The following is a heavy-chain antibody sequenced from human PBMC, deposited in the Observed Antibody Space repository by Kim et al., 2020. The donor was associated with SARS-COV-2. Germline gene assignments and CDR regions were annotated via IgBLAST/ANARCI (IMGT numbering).Heavy chain of an antibody. V-gene: IGHV3-15*01. CDR2: IKRESDGGTT. Sequence: GGSLRLSCAASGFTFSKAWMSWVRQAPGKGLEWVGRIKRESDGGTTDYAAPVKGRFTISRDDSKNTLYLQMNSLKTEDTALYYCATDEITFGGVRGHDYWGQGTLVTVSS. CDR3: ATDEITFGGVRGHDY. CDR1: GFTFSKAW. J-gene: IGHJ4*02. D-gene: IGHD3-16*01.